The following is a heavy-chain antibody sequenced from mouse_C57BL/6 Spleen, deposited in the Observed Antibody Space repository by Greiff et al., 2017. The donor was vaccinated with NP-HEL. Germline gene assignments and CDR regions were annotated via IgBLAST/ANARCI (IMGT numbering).Heavy chain of an antibody. CDR1: GYTFTSYW. J-gene: IGHJ2*01. Sequence: QVQLKQPGTELVKPGASVKLSCKASGYTFTSYWMHWVKQRPGQGLEWIGNINPSNGGTNYNEKFKSKATLTVDKASSTVYMQLSSLTSGDSAVYYCARDDTTVVEGYWGQGTTLTVSS. CDR2: INPSNGGT. V-gene: IGHV1-53*01. CDR3: ARDDTTVVEGY. D-gene: IGHD1-1*01.